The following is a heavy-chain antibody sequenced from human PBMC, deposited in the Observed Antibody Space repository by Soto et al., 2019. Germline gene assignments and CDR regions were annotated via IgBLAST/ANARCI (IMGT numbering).Heavy chain of an antibody. J-gene: IGHJ6*02. CDR2: IDPSDSYT. V-gene: IGHV5-10-1*01. CDR1: GYIFTSHW. D-gene: IGHD5-12*01. Sequence: GESLKISCSGSGYIFTSHWINWVRQMPGRGLEWMGRIDPSDSYTNYSPSFQGHVTISADKAINTAYLQWSSLKASDTAIYFCARRMATNIFYYSDLDVWGQGTTVTVSS. CDR3: ARRMATNIFYYSDLDV.